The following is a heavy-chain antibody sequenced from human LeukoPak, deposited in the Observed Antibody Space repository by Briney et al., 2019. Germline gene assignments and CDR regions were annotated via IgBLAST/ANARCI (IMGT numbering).Heavy chain of an antibody. J-gene: IGHJ4*02. CDR3: ASGGSYGVDY. D-gene: IGHD1-26*01. V-gene: IGHV1-69*05. CDR2: IIPIFGTA. CDR1: GDTFSSYA. Sequence: SVKVSCKASGDTFSSYAISWVRQAPGQGLEWMGGIIPIFGTANYAQKFQGRVTITTDESTSTAYMELSSLRSEDTAVYYCASGGSYGVDYWGQGTLVTVSS.